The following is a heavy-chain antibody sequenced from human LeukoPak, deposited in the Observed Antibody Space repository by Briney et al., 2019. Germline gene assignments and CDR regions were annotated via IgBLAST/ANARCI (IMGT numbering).Heavy chain of an antibody. CDR2: IYSGGST. Sequence: TGGSLRLSCTASGFTVSNNYMSWVRQTPGKGLEWVSAIYSGGSTYNADSVKGRFTISRDNSKNTLYLQMNSLRAEDTAVYYCAGCSSFYYYYGMDVWGQGTTVTVSS. CDR3: AGCSSFYYYYGMDV. CDR1: GFTVSNNY. D-gene: IGHD6-19*01. J-gene: IGHJ6*02. V-gene: IGHV3-53*01.